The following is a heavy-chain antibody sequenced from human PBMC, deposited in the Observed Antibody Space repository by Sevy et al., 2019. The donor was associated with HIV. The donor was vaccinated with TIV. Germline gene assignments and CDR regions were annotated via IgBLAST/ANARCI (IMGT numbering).Heavy chain of an antibody. J-gene: IGHJ5*02. CDR3: ARDGDCSGGSCYYNWFDP. Sequence: ASVKVSCKASGYTFTSYGISWVRQAPGQGLEWMGWISAYNGNTNYAQKLQGRVTMTTDTSTSTAYMELRGLRSDDTAVYYCARDGDCSGGSCYYNWFDPWGQGTLVTVSS. D-gene: IGHD2-15*01. CDR1: GYTFTSYG. CDR2: ISAYNGNT. V-gene: IGHV1-18*01.